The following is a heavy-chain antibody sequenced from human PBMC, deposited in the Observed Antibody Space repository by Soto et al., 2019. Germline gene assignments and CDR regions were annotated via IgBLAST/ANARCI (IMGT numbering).Heavy chain of an antibody. CDR3: VAGPDHAKSAY. V-gene: IGHV4-59*11. CDR2: GLRHEFV. Sequence: QMHLQESGPGLVKPSETLSLTCTVSGGSMSDHYLSWTRQPPGKGLEWIGYGLRHEFVGTNPSLTSRVTISVDTSKKQFSLRLNSVTAADTAVYYCVAGPDHAKSAYWGQGTLVTVSS. CDR1: GGSMSDHY. J-gene: IGHJ4*01.